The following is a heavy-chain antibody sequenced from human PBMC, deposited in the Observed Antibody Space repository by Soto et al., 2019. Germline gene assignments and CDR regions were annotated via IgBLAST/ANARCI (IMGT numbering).Heavy chain of an antibody. D-gene: IGHD3-9*01. CDR2: IIPIFGTA. V-gene: IGHV1-69*13. CDR3: AGGYYDILPYYFDY. Sequence: ASVKVSCKASGGTFSSYAISWVRQAPGQGLEWMGGIIPIFGTANYAQKFQGRVTITADESTSTAYMELSSLRSEDTAVYYCAGGYYDILPYYFDYWGQGTLVTVSS. CDR1: GGTFSSYA. J-gene: IGHJ4*02.